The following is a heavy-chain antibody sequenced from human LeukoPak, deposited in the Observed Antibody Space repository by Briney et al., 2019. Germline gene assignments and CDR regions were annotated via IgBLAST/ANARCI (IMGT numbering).Heavy chain of an antibody. CDR2: IKEDGSVK. CDR3: AASITMFDY. CDR1: GFTFSGQY. V-gene: IGHV3-7*02. J-gene: IGHJ4*02. D-gene: IGHD3-10*01. Sequence: GGSLRLSCVGSGFTFSGQYMSWVRQAPGKGLEWVANIKEDGSVKYYVESVKGRFTISRDNAKNSLYLQMNSLRAEDTAVYYCAASITMFDYWGQGTLVTVSS.